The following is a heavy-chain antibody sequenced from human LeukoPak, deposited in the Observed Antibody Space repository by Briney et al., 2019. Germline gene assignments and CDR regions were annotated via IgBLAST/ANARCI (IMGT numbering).Heavy chain of an antibody. D-gene: IGHD1-26*01. V-gene: IGHV3-23*01. J-gene: IGHJ4*02. CDR2: ISGGGDT. Sequence: GGSLRLSYAASGFTFSTYAMSWVRQAPGKGLEWVSAISGGGDTFYADSVRGRLTISRDNSMNTLYLQMNSLRAEDTAMYYCAKHSGNYFFDHWSQGTLVTVSA. CDR1: GFTFSTYA. CDR3: AKHSGNYFFDH.